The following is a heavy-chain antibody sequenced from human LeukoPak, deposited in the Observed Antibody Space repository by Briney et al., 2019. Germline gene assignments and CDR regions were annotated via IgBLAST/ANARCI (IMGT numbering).Heavy chain of an antibody. V-gene: IGHV3-7*01. Sequence: RTGGSLRLSCTASGFTFSDYWMTWVRQAPGKGLEWVANIKQDGSAKYYVDSVKGRFTISRDNAKNSLYLQMDSLRVEDMATYYCARWRGSTSERSDYWGQGTLVTVSS. CDR3: ARWRGSTSERSDY. CDR1: GFTFSDYW. D-gene: IGHD2-2*01. J-gene: IGHJ4*02. CDR2: IKQDGSAK.